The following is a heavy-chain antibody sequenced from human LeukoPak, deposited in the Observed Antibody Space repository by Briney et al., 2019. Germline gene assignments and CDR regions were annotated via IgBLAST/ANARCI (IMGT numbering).Heavy chain of an antibody. D-gene: IGHD3-16*01. CDR3: AKDQDDYVWGNYFDY. J-gene: IGHJ4*02. CDR1: GFTFSSYS. CDR2: ISGSGGST. V-gene: IGHV3-23*01. Sequence: GGSLRLSCAASGFTFSSYSMSWVRPAPGKGLEWVSAISGSGGSTYYADSVKGRFTISRDNSKNTLYLQMNSLRAEDTAVYYRAKDQDDYVWGNYFDYWGQGTLVTVSS.